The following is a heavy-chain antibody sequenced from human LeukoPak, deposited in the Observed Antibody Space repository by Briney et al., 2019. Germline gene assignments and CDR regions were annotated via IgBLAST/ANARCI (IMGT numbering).Heavy chain of an antibody. CDR2: ISSSSSYI. V-gene: IGHV3-21*01. Sequence: GGSLRLSCAASGFTFSSYSMNWVRQAPGKGLEWVSSISSSSSYIYYADSVKGRFTISRDNAMNTVFLEMNSLEAEDTAVYYCARGMHDSSAGVDYWGQGTQVTVSA. J-gene: IGHJ4*02. CDR3: ARGMHDSSAGVDY. D-gene: IGHD6-6*01. CDR1: GFTFSSYS.